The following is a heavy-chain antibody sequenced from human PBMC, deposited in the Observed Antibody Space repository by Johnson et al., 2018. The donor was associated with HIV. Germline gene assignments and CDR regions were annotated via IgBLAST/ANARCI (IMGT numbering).Heavy chain of an antibody. CDR2: ISSSGSTI. CDR1: GFTFSDYY. J-gene: IGHJ3*02. CDR3: AKDIGGLDAFDI. D-gene: IGHD4-23*01. Sequence: QVQLVESGGGLVKPGGSLRLSCAASGFTFSDYYMSWIRQAPGKGLEWVSYISSSGSTIYYVDSVKGRFTISRDNSRNTLYLQMNSLRAEDTAVYYCAKDIGGLDAFDIWGQGTMVTVSS. V-gene: IGHV3-11*04.